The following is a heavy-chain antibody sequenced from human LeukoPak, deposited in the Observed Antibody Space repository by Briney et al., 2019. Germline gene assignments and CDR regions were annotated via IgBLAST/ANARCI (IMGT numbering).Heavy chain of an antibody. CDR2: IYCSGST. CDR1: GASISSRSYY. V-gene: IGHV4-39*01. D-gene: IGHD3-22*01. CDR3: ARRSYYYDSSGYQG. J-gene: IGHJ4*02. Sequence: SETLSLTCTVSGASISSRSYYWDWIRQPPGKGLEWIGTIYCSGSTYYNPSLKSRVTMSVDTSKNQFSLKLSSVTAADTAVYYCARRSYYYDSSGYQGWGQGTLVTVSS.